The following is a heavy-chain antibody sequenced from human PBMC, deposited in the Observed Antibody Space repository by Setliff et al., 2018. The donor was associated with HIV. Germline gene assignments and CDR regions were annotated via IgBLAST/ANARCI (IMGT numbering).Heavy chain of an antibody. CDR3: AGIFGDQGYYYGMDF. CDR1: GGSISSSSYY. V-gene: IGHV4-39*07. J-gene: IGHJ6*02. CDR2: IYYSGST. D-gene: IGHD3-3*01. Sequence: SETLSLTCTVSGGSISSSSYYWGWIRQPPGKGLEWIGSIYYSGSTYYNPSLKSRVTISVDTSKNQFSLKLSSVIAADTAVYYCAGIFGDQGYYYGMDFWGQGTTVTVSS.